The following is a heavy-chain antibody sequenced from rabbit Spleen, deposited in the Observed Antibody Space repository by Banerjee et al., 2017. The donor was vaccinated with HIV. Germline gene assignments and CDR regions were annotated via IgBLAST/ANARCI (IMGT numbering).Heavy chain of an antibody. V-gene: IGHV1S45*01. J-gene: IGHJ4*01. CDR3: ARDVGIDVYRFTL. Sequence: QEQLVESRGGLVKPGGSLKLSCTASRFSFSNKAVMCWVRQAPGKGLEWIACILGGSSGATYYANWAKGRFTISKTSSTTVTLQMTSLTTADTATYFCARDVGIDVYRFTLWGQGTLVTVS. D-gene: IGHD4-2*01. CDR1: RFSFSNKAV. CDR2: ILGGSSGAT.